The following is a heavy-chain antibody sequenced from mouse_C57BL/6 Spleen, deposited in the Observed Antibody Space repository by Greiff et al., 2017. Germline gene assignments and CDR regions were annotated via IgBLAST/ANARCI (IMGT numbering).Heavy chain of an antibody. Sequence: EVKLMESGGGLVQPGGSMKLSCAASGFTFSDAWMDWVRQSPEKGLEWVAEIRNKANNHATYYAESVKGRFTISRDDSKSSVYLQMNSLRAEDTGIYYCTRPYGNYVGWFAYWGQGTLVTVSA. CDR3: TRPYGNYVGWFAY. CDR1: GFTFSDAW. J-gene: IGHJ3*01. D-gene: IGHD2-1*01. V-gene: IGHV6-6*01. CDR2: IRNKANNHAT.